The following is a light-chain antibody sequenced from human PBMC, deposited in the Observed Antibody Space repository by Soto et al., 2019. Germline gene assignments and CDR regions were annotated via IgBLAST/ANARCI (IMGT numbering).Light chain of an antibody. CDR3: QQYYSIPLT. Sequence: DIVMTQSPDSLAVSLGERATINCKSSQSILYSSNNKNYLVWYQQKPGQPPKLLIYWASTRESGVPDRFSGSGSGTDFTLTISSLQAEDVAVYYCQQYYSIPLTFSGGTKVEIK. CDR1: QSILYSSNNKNY. V-gene: IGKV4-1*01. J-gene: IGKJ4*01. CDR2: WAS.